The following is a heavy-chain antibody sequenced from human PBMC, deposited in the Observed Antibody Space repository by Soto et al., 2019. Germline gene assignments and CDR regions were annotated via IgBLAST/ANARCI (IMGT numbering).Heavy chain of an antibody. Sequence: GASVKVSCKASGSTFTSYALHWVRQAPGQSLEWMGWINAGNGNTKYSQKFQGRVTITRDTSASTAYMELSSLRSEDTAVYYCARGGSLYWYFDLWGRGTLVTVSS. CDR2: INAGNGNT. J-gene: IGHJ2*01. D-gene: IGHD1-26*01. V-gene: IGHV1-3*01. CDR1: GSTFTSYA. CDR3: ARGGSLYWYFDL.